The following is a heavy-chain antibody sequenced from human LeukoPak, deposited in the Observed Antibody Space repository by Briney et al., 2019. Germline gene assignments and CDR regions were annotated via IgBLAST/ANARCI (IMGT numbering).Heavy chain of an antibody. CDR1: GFTFSSYA. CDR2: ISGSGGST. Sequence: GGSLRLSCAASGFTFSSYAMSWVRQAPGKGLEWVSAISGSGGSTYYADSVKGRFTISRDNSKNTLYLQMNSLRAEDTAVYYCAKDPYSSSWYFWFDAWGQGTLVTVSS. CDR3: AKDPYSSSWYFWFDA. V-gene: IGHV3-23*01. D-gene: IGHD6-13*01. J-gene: IGHJ5*02.